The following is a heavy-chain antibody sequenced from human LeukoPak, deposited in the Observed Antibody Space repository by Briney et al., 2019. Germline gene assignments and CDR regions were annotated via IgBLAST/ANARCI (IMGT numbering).Heavy chain of an antibody. Sequence: ASVKVSCKASGYTFTSYYMHWVRQAPGQGLEWMGIINPSGGGTSYAQKFQGRVTMTRDTSTSTVYMELSSLRSEDTAVYYCASFGPTLLGGYYYFYYWGQGTLVTVSS. CDR1: GYTFTSYY. CDR3: ASFGPTLLGGYYYFYY. V-gene: IGHV1-46*01. D-gene: IGHD3-16*01. CDR2: INPSGGGT. J-gene: IGHJ4*02.